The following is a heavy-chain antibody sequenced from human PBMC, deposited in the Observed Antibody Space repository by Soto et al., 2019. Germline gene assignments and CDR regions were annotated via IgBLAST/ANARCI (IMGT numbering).Heavy chain of an antibody. V-gene: IGHV3-33*01. D-gene: IGHD2-2*02. CDR1: VFTFISYG. Sequence: GWALRLSCASSVFTFISYGMQWVRQAPGKGLEWVAVIWYDGSNKYYADSVKGRFTISRDNSKNTLYLQMNSLRAEDTAVYYCARTPYAYCSSTSCYNPFDYWGQGTLVTVSS. CDR3: ARTPYAYCSSTSCYNPFDY. J-gene: IGHJ4*02. CDR2: IWYDGSNK.